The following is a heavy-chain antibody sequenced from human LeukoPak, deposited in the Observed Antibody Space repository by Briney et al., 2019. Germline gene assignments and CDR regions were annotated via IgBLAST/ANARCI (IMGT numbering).Heavy chain of an antibody. CDR3: AKEPYSGSQLLDY. CDR1: GFTFSSHA. CDR2: ISTSGGST. V-gene: IGHV3-23*01. Sequence: PGGSLRLSCAASGFTFSSHAMSWVRQAPGKGLEWVSAISTSGGSTYYADSVKGRFTISRDNSKYTLYLQMNSLRAEDTAVYYCAKEPYSGSQLLDYWGQGTLVTVSS. J-gene: IGHJ4*02. D-gene: IGHD1-26*01.